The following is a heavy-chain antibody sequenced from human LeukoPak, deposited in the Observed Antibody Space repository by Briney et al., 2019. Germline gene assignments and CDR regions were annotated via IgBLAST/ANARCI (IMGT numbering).Heavy chain of an antibody. CDR2: INPHSGDT. V-gene: IGHV1-2*02. Sequence: ASVKVSCKASGYTFTSYLMHWVRQAPGQGLEWMGWINPHSGDTNYLQKFQGRVTVTRDTSISTVYMDLSSLRSDDTALYYCARALGAYGLDVWGQGTTVTVPS. J-gene: IGHJ6*02. CDR1: GYTFTSYL. D-gene: IGHD3-16*01. CDR3: ARALGAYGLDV.